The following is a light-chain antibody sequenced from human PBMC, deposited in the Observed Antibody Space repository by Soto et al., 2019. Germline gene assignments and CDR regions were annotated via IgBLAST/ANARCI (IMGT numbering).Light chain of an antibody. Sequence: DVVMTQSPLSLPVTLGQPASISRRSSRSLLYSDGNTYLNWFQQRPGQPPRRLIYKVSNRDSGVPDRCSGSGSGADFTLRSSRLEAADVGVYYCMQGVYWPPGRAVGQGTKVEIK. J-gene: IGKJ1*01. CDR3: MQGVYWPPGRA. CDR2: KVS. CDR1: RSLLYSDGNTY. V-gene: IGKV2-30*01.